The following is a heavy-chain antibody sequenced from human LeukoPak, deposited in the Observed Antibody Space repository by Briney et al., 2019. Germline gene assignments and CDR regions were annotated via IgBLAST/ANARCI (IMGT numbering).Heavy chain of an antibody. CDR2: INHSGST. CDR3: ARGVASSGWYRY. CDR1: GGSFSGYY. V-gene: IGHV4-34*01. D-gene: IGHD6-19*01. J-gene: IGHJ4*02. Sequence: PSETLSLTCAVSGGSFSGYYWSWIRQPPGKGLEWIGEINHSGSTNYNPSLKSRVTISVDTSKNQFSLKLSSVTAADTAVYYCARGVASSGWYRYWGQGTLVTVSS.